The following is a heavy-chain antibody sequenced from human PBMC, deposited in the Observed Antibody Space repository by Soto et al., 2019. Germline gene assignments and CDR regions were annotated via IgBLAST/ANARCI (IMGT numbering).Heavy chain of an antibody. V-gene: IGHV1-69*01. CDR1: GGTFSSYA. Sequence: QVQLVQSGAEVKKPGSSVKVSCKASGGTFSSYAISWVRQAPGQGLEWMGGIIPIFGTANYAQKFQGRVTITADESTSTAYMEMSSLRSEDTAVYYCARGPAAAVPIAEYFQHWGQGTLVTVSS. J-gene: IGHJ1*01. CDR2: IIPIFGTA. D-gene: IGHD6-13*01. CDR3: ARGPAAAVPIAEYFQH.